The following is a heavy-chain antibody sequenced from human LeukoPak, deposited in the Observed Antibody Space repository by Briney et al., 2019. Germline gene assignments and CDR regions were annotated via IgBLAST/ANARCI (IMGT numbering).Heavy chain of an antibody. D-gene: IGHD4-17*01. CDR3: AKDRETTVTTFGMDV. Sequence: GGSLRLSCAASGFTFDDYAMHWVRQAPGKGLEWISGISWNSGSIGYADSVKGRFTISRDNAKNSLYLQMNSLRAEDTALYYCAKDRETTVTTFGMDVWGQGTTVTVSS. CDR1: GFTFDDYA. J-gene: IGHJ6*02. V-gene: IGHV3-9*01. CDR2: ISWNSGSI.